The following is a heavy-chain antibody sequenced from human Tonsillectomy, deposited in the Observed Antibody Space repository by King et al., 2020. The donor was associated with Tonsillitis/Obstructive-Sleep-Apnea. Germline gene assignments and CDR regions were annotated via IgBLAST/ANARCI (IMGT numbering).Heavy chain of an antibody. J-gene: IGHJ3*02. D-gene: IGHD6-13*01. Sequence: VQLVESGGGLVQPGRSLRLSCAASGFTFDDYAMYWVRQAPGKGLEWVSGISWNSGSTVYADSVKGRFTISRDNAKNFLYLQMNSLRAEDTALYYCAKDLIIAVSGTPGDAFDIWGQGTVVTVSS. CDR3: AKDLIIAVSGTPGDAFDI. V-gene: IGHV3-9*01. CDR1: GFTFDDYA. CDR2: ISWNSGST.